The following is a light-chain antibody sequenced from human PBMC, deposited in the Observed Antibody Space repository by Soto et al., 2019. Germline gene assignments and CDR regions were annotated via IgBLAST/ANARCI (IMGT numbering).Light chain of an antibody. CDR2: GAS. J-gene: IGKJ1*01. V-gene: IGKV3-20*01. Sequence: EIVLTQSPGTLSLSPGERATFSCRASQSVSSNLAWYQQKPGQAPRLLIYGASSRATGIPDRFSGSGSGTDFTLTISRLEPEDFAVYYCQQYRTFGQGTKVDIK. CDR3: QQYRT. CDR1: QSVSSN.